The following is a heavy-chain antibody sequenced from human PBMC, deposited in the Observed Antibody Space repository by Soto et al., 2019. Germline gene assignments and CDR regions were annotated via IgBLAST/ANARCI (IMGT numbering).Heavy chain of an antibody. CDR2: ISGSGGST. CDR3: AKEGYCSGGSCYSPYYYYGMDV. Sequence: GALRLSCAASGFTFSSYAMSWVRQARGKGLGWGSAISGSGGSTYYPDSVKGRFTISRDNSKNTLYLQMNSLRAEDTAVYYCAKEGYCSGGSCYSPYYYYGMDVWGQGTTVTVSS. CDR1: GFTFSSYA. V-gene: IGHV3-23*01. J-gene: IGHJ6*02. D-gene: IGHD2-15*01.